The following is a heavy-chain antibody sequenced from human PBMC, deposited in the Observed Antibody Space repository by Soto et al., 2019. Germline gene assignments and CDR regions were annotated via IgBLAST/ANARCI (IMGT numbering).Heavy chain of an antibody. J-gene: IGHJ4*02. CDR2: ISGGGDTT. CDR1: GFTFNNYA. Sequence: EVQLLESGGGLVQPGGSLRLSCAASGFTFNNYAMTWVRQAPGKGLEWVSAISGGGDTTSYADSVKGRFTVSRAGPKNTLYLQMSSLRADDKARYYCAKGRGGSGSLTPRVDFWGQGTLVTVSS. V-gene: IGHV3-23*01. D-gene: IGHD3-10*01. CDR3: AKGRGGSGSLTPRVDF.